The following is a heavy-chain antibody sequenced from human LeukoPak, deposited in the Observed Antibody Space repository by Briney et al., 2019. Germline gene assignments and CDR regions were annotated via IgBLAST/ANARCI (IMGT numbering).Heavy chain of an antibody. CDR2: INPSGGST. V-gene: IGHV1-46*01. Sequence: ASVKVSCKASGYTFTSYYMHWVRQAPGQGLEWMGIINPSGGSTSYAQKFQGRVTMTRDTSTSTVYMELSSLRSEDTAVYYCARARGKSWELLRAYYYYGMDVWGQGTTVTVSS. CDR1: GYTFTSYY. J-gene: IGHJ6*02. CDR3: ARARGKSWELLRAYYYYGMDV. D-gene: IGHD1-26*01.